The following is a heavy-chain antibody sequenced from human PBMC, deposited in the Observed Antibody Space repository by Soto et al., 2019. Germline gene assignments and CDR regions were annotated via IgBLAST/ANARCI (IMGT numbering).Heavy chain of an antibody. CDR3: AKDAQRQGVAATGYFDY. D-gene: IGHD6-19*01. CDR2: ISYDGSNK. J-gene: IGHJ4*02. V-gene: IGHV3-30*18. CDR1: GFSFRSYG. Sequence: GGSLRLSCAASGFSFRSYGMHWVRQAPGKGLEWVAVISYDGSNKYYGDSVKGRFTISRDNSKNTLYLQMNSLSAEDTAVFYCAKDAQRQGVAATGYFDYWGQGTLVTVSS.